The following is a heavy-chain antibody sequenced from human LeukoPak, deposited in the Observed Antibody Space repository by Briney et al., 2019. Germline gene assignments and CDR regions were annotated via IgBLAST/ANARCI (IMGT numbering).Heavy chain of an antibody. D-gene: IGHD5-12*01. CDR3: ARSSYGIVATKNDTFDI. V-gene: IGHV3-33*01. Sequence: PGGSLRLSCVASGFTFSDYIMHWVRQAPGKGLEWVAVIWYDGSNKNYADSVKGRFTISRDNSKNTLYLQMNSLGAEDTAVYYCARSSYGIVATKNDTFDIWGQGTMVTVSS. CDR1: GFTFSDYI. CDR2: IWYDGSNK. J-gene: IGHJ3*02.